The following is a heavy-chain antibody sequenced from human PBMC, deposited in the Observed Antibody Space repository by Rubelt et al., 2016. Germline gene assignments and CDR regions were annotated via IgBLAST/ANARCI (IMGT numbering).Heavy chain of an antibody. D-gene: IGHD5-12*01. V-gene: IGHV3-74*01. CDR2: INSDGSST. J-gene: IGHJ6*02. Sequence: EVQLVESGGGLVQPGGSLRLSCAASGFTFSSYWMHWVRQAPGKGLVWVSRINSDGSSTSYADSVMGRFTISRDNAKNTLYVQMNSLRAEDTAVYYCARVKRGYSGYDLYYYGMDVWGQGTTVTVSS. CDR1: GFTFSSYW. CDR3: ARVKRGYSGYDLYYYGMDV.